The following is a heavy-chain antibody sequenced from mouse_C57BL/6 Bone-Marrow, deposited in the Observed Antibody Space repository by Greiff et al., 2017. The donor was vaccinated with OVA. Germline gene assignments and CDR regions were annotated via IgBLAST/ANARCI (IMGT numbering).Heavy chain of an antibody. CDR1: GYTFTSYG. CDR3: AREDDSWYFDV. CDR2: IYPRSGNT. D-gene: IGHD2-4*01. J-gene: IGHJ1*03. Sequence: VHLVESGAELARPGASVKLSCKASGYTFTSYGISWVKQRTGQGLEWIGEIYPRSGNTYYNEKFKGKATLTADKSSSTAYMELRSLTSEDSAVYFCAREDDSWYFDVWGTGTTVTVSS. V-gene: IGHV1-81*01.